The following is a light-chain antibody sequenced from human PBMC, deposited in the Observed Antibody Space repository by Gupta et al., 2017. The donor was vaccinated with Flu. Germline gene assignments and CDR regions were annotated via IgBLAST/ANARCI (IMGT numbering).Light chain of an antibody. J-gene: IGKJ3*01. V-gene: IGKV3-20*01. Sequence: EVVLTQSPGTLSLSPGERATLSCRTSQSVDSSYLAWYHQKGGQAPRLLIYAASRRAAGIPDRFSGSGSGPDFTLTISSLEAEDVGVYYCQQYGRSPWNFGPGTKVDIK. CDR2: AAS. CDR3: QQYGRSPWN. CDR1: QSVDSSY.